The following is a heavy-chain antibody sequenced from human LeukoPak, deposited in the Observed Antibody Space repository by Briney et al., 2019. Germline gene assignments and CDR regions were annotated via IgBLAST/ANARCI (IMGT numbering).Heavy chain of an antibody. Sequence: SETLSLTCTVSGGSISSSSYYWGWIRQPPGKGLEWIGSIYYSGSTYYNPSLKSRVTISVDTSKNLFSLKLSSVTAADTAVYYCAGCIAVAGTRLNWFDPWGQGTLVTVSS. CDR2: IYYSGST. CDR1: GGSISSSSYY. V-gene: IGHV4-39*01. CDR3: AGCIAVAGTRLNWFDP. D-gene: IGHD6-19*01. J-gene: IGHJ5*02.